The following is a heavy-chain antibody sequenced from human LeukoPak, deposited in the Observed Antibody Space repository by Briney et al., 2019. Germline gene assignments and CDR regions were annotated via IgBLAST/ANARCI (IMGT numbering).Heavy chain of an antibody. V-gene: IGHV1-24*01. CDR3: AILRHDKQQLVPGYYFDY. J-gene: IGHJ4*02. CDR1: GYTLTELS. D-gene: IGHD6-13*01. CDR2: FDPEDGET. Sequence: ASVKVSCKVSGYTLTELSMHWVRQAPGKGLEWMGGFDPEDGETIYAQKFQGRVTRTEDTSTDTAYMELSSLRSEDTAVYYCAILRHDKQQLVPGYYFDYWGQGTLVTVSS.